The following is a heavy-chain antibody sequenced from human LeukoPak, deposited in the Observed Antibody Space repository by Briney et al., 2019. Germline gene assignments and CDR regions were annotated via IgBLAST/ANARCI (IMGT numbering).Heavy chain of an antibody. V-gene: IGHV1-69*05. CDR1: GGTFRSYA. CDR2: IIPIFGTA. D-gene: IGHD3-9*01. J-gene: IGHJ5*02. CDR3: ARLESGILTGYYYWFDP. Sequence: ASVKVSCKASGGTFRSYAISWVRQAPGQGLEWMGGIIPIFGTANYAQKFQGRVTITTDESTSTAYMELSSLRSEDTAVYYCARLESGILTGYYYWFDPWGQGTLVTVSS.